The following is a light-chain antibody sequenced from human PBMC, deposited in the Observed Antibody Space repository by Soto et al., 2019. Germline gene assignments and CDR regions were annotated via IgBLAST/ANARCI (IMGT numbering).Light chain of an antibody. V-gene: IGKV3-15*01. CDR2: GAS. J-gene: IGKJ1*01. CDR3: QQYYNWPRT. CDR1: QSVSSN. Sequence: IVMTQSPATLSEVPRERATLSCRASQSVSSNLAWYQHKPGQAPRLLTYGASTRATGIPARFSGSGSGTEFTLTISSLQPEDFAVYYCQQYYNWPRTFGQGTKVDIK.